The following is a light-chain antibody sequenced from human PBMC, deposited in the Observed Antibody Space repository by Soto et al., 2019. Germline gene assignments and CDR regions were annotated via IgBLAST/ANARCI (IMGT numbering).Light chain of an antibody. CDR3: QLTIYTPRT. CDR2: GAS. CDR1: QTISTY. J-gene: IGKJ2*01. Sequence: DVQMTQSPSSLSASLGDTVTITCRASQTISTYLNWYQQKPGRAPKVLIYGASNLQSGVPSRFSGSGSGTQFTLTIRSVEPEDLATYYCQLTIYTPRTVGQGTNLEI. V-gene: IGKV1-39*01.